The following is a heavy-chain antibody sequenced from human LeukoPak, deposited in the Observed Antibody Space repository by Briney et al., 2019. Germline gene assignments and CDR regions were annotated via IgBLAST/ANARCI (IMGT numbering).Heavy chain of an antibody. Sequence: PSETLSLTCAVYGGSLSGYYWSWIRQPPGKGLEWIREINHSGSTNYNPSLKSRVTISVDTSKNQFSLKLSSVTAADTAVYYCARSVDTAMVHFDYWGQGTLVTVSS. CDR1: GGSLSGYY. CDR3: ARSVDTAMVHFDY. CDR2: INHSGST. D-gene: IGHD5-18*01. J-gene: IGHJ4*02. V-gene: IGHV4-34*01.